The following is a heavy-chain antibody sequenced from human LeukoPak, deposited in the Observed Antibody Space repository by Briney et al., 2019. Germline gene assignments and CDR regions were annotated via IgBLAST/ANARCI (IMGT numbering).Heavy chain of an antibody. CDR2: INPSGGST. D-gene: IGHD2-2*01. CDR3: ALPKFYCSSTSCQSFDY. CDR1: GYTFTGYY. V-gene: IGHV1-46*03. J-gene: IGHJ4*02. Sequence: GASVKVSCKASGYTFTGYYMHWVRQAPGQGLEWMGIINPSGGSTSYAQKFQGRVTMTRDTSTSTVYMELSSLRSEDTAVYYCALPKFYCSSTSCQSFDYWGQGTLVTVSS.